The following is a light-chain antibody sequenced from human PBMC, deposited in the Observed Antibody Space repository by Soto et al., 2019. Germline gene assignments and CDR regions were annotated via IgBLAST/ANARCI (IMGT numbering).Light chain of an antibody. CDR3: HHYGNSPQT. V-gene: IGKV3-20*01. CDR1: QSVISNY. J-gene: IGKJ1*01. Sequence: EIVLTQSPGTLSLSPGERATLSCRASQSVISNYLAWYQQKPGQAPRLLIYGASSRATGIPDRFSGSGSGTDFTLTISRLEPEDFAVYYCHHYGNSPQTFGQGTKGDIK. CDR2: GAS.